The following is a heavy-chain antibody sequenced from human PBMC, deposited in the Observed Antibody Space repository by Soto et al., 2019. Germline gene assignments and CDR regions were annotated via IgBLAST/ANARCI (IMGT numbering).Heavy chain of an antibody. D-gene: IGHD2-2*01. CDR1: GYTFTGHY. J-gene: IGHJ4*02. CDR2: INPNSGGT. V-gene: IGHV1-2*04. CDR3: ARSLARPAAPFDY. Sequence: QVQLVQSGAEVKKPGASVKVSCQASGYTFTGHYMHWVRQAPGQGLEWMGWINPNSGGTNYAQKFQGWVTMTRDTSISTAYMELSRLRSDDTAVYYCARSLARPAAPFDYWGQGTLVTVSS.